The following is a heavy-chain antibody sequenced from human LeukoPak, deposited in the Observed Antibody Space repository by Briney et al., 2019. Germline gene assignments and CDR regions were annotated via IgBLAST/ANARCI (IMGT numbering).Heavy chain of an antibody. Sequence: GGSLRLSCAASGFTFSSYEMNWVRQAPGKGLEWVSSISSSSSYIYYADSVKGRFTISRDNAKNSLYLQMNSLRAEDTAVYYCARDRVDSGWYGRGYWGQGTLVTVSS. J-gene: IGHJ4*02. D-gene: IGHD6-19*01. CDR3: ARDRVDSGWYGRGY. CDR2: ISSSSSYI. V-gene: IGHV3-21*01. CDR1: GFTFSSYE.